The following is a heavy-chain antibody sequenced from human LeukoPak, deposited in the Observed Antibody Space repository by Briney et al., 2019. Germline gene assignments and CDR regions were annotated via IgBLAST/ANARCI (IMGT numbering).Heavy chain of an antibody. J-gene: IGHJ4*02. Sequence: SETLSLTCTVSGGSISSSSYYWGWIRQPPGKGLEWIGSIYYSGSTYYNPSLKSRVTIFVDTSKNQFSLKLSSVTAADTAVYYCARSPGYCSGGSCYSTPYFDRWGQGTLVTVSS. CDR2: IYYSGST. CDR3: ARSPGYCSGGSCYSTPYFDR. V-gene: IGHV4-39*01. D-gene: IGHD2-15*01. CDR1: GGSISSSSYY.